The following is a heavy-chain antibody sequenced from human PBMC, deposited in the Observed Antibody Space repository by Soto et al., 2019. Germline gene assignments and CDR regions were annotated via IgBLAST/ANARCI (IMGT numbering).Heavy chain of an antibody. V-gene: IGHV1-3*01. J-gene: IGHJ4*02. CDR3: ARELRITTAGPRPYDY. D-gene: IGHD6-13*01. Sequence: ASVKVSCKASGYTFTSYAMHWVRQAPGQRLEWMGWINAGNGNTKYSQKFQGRVTITRDTSTSTAYMELRSLRSDDTAVFYCARELRITTAGPRPYDYWGQGTLVTLSS. CDR1: GYTFTSYA. CDR2: INAGNGNT.